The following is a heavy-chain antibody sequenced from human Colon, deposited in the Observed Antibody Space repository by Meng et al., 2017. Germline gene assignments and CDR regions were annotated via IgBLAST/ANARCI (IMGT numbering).Heavy chain of an antibody. CDR1: GGSISSSNW. Sequence: GSLRLSCAVSGGSISSSNWWSWVRQPPGKGLEWIGEIYHSGSTNYHPPLKSRVTISVDKPKNQFSLKLSSVTAADTAVYYCARAFMVGATSGYYFDYWGQGTLVTVAS. CDR3: ARAFMVGATSGYYFDY. CDR2: IYHSGST. V-gene: IGHV4-4*02. D-gene: IGHD1-26*01. J-gene: IGHJ4*02.